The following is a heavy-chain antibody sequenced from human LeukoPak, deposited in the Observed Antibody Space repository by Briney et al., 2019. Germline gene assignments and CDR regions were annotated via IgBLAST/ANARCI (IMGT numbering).Heavy chain of an antibody. D-gene: IGHD6-13*01. V-gene: IGHV4-59*01. CDR2: TYYSGST. J-gene: IGHJ4*02. CDR1: GGSISSYY. CDR3: ARAPSSWYGGLDY. Sequence: SETLSLTCTVSGGSISSYYWSWIRQPPGKGLEWIGYTYYSGSTNYNPSLKSRVTISVDTSKNQFSLKLSSVTAADTAVYYCARAPSSWYGGLDYWGQGTLVTVSS.